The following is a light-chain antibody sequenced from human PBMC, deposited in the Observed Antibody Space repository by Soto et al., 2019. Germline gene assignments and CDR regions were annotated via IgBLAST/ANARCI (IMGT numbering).Light chain of an antibody. Sequence: DIQMTQSPSTLSASVGDRVIITCRASQSISNWLAWYQQKPWKVPKLLIFDASTLGSGVPSRFSGSGSGTEFTLSISSLQPDDFSNYYCQQYKSYPVMFGQGTKVESK. CDR1: QSISNW. V-gene: IGKV1-5*01. CDR2: DAS. J-gene: IGKJ1*01. CDR3: QQYKSYPVM.